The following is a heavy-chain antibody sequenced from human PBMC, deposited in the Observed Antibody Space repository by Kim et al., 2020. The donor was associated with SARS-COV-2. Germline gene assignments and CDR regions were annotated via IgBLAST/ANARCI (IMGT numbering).Heavy chain of an antibody. CDR3: ARARVVEMATPHYFDY. Sequence: SETLSLTCTVSGGSISSYYWNWIRQPPGKGLEWIGYIYYSGNTNYNPSLKSRVTISVDTSKNQFSLKLSSVTAADTAVYYCARARVVEMATPHYFDYWGQGTLVTVSS. CDR1: GGSISSYY. D-gene: IGHD5-12*01. J-gene: IGHJ4*02. CDR2: IYYSGNT. V-gene: IGHV4-59*01.